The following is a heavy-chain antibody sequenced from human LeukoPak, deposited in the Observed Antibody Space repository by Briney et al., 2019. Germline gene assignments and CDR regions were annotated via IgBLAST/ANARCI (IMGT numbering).Heavy chain of an antibody. D-gene: IGHD4-23*01. Sequence: ASVKVSCKASGYTFTAYYLHWVRQAPGQGLEWVGWIHPQNGDTNYAQKFQGRVTMAWDTSINTAYMEPNNLRSDDTAVYYCARLAATPTWGQGTLVTVSS. CDR3: ARLAATPT. CDR2: IHPQNGDT. CDR1: GYTFTAYY. J-gene: IGHJ4*02. V-gene: IGHV1-2*02.